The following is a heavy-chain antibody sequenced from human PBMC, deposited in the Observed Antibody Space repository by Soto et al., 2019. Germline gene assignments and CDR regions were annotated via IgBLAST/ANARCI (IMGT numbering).Heavy chain of an antibody. V-gene: IGHV4-59*12. J-gene: IGHJ4*02. CDR1: GGSISSYY. D-gene: IGHD3-10*01. Sequence: PSETLSLTCTVSGGSISSYYWSWIRQPPGKGLEWIGYIYYSGSTNYNPSLKSRVTISVDTSKNQFSLKLSSVTAADTAVYYCARGITMVRGVPREYFDYWGQGTLVTVSS. CDR2: IYYSGST. CDR3: ARGITMVRGVPREYFDY.